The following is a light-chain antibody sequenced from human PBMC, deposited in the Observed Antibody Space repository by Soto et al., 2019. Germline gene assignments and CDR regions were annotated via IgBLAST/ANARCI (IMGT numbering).Light chain of an antibody. CDR3: AAYTTSSTLV. Sequence: SVLTQPASVSGSPGQSITISCAGTSADVGAYDYVSWYQHHPGKVPKLMIYYVSDRPSGVSTRFSGSKSANMASLTISGLQADDEADYYCAAYTTSSTLVFGGGTKLTVL. CDR1: SADVGAYDY. V-gene: IGLV2-14*03. CDR2: YVS. J-gene: IGLJ3*02.